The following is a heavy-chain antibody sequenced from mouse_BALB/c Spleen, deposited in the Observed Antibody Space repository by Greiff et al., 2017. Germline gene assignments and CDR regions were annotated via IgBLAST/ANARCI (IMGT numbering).Heavy chain of an antibody. CDR1: GYAFTNYL. V-gene: IGHV1-54*01. Sequence: QVQLQQSGAELVRPGTSVKVSCKASGYAFTNYLIEWVKQRPGQGLEWIGVINPGSGGTNYNEKFKGKATLTADKSSSTAYMQLSSLTSDDSAVYYCARGGFNYYGSSSYAMDYWGQGTSVTVSS. J-gene: IGHJ4*01. CDR2: INPGSGGT. CDR3: ARGGFNYYGSSSYAMDY. D-gene: IGHD1-1*01.